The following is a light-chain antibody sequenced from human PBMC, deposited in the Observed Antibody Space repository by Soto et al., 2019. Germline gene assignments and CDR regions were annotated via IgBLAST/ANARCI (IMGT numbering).Light chain of an antibody. J-gene: IGKJ1*01. CDR3: QQYDNLPPPWT. V-gene: IGKV1-33*01. Sequence: DIHMTQSPSSLSASVGNRVTITCQASQDIATYLNWYQQKPGKAPNLLIYDAYNFETGVQSRFSGGGSGQHFTFTISNLQPEDIATYYCQQYDNLPPPWTFGQVTKVEIE. CDR2: DAY. CDR1: QDIATY.